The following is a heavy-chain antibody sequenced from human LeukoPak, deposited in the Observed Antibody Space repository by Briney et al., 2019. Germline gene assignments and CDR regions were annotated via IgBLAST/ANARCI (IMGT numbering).Heavy chain of an antibody. Sequence: GGALILSCSASGFTFSSYSMNWVRQAPGKGLDWVSSISSSSSYIYYADSVKGRFTISRDNAKNSLYLQMNSLRVEDTAVYYCAGDSSNWNIDYWGQGTPVTVSS. D-gene: IGHD6-13*01. CDR2: ISSSSSYI. J-gene: IGHJ4*02. V-gene: IGHV3-21*01. CDR1: GFTFSSYS. CDR3: AGDSSNWNIDY.